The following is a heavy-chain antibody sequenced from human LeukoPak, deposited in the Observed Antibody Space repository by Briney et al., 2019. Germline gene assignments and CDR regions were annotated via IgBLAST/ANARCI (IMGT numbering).Heavy chain of an antibody. CDR1: GFTFSSYA. Sequence: GGSLRLSCAASGFTFSSYAMHWVRQAPGKGLEWVAVISYDGSSKYYADSVKGRFTISRDNSKNTLYLQMNSLRAEDTAVYYCAKDTVWFGEFAGMDVWGKGTTVTVSS. CDR3: AKDTVWFGEFAGMDV. D-gene: IGHD3-10*01. V-gene: IGHV3-30-3*01. CDR2: ISYDGSSK. J-gene: IGHJ6*04.